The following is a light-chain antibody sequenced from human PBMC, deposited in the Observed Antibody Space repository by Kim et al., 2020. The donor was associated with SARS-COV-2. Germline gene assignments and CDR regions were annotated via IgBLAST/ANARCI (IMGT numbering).Light chain of an antibody. Sequence: AALGDRVTITCRASQSIATSLNWYQQKHGTTPNLLIYATSNLQGGVPSRFSGSGSGTDFTLTISSLHPEDFATYYCQQSYTRPLTFGGGTKVDIK. CDR2: ATS. CDR1: QSIATS. J-gene: IGKJ4*01. CDR3: QQSYTRPLT. V-gene: IGKV1-39*01.